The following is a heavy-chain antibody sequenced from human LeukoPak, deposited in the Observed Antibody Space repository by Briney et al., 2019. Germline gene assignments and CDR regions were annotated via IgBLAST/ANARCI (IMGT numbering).Heavy chain of an antibody. D-gene: IGHD6-13*01. CDR2: IYYSGST. V-gene: IGHV4-39*07. CDR3: ARDPVGIAAAGTRPSWFDP. CDR1: GGSISSSSYY. J-gene: IGHJ5*02. Sequence: SETLSLTCTVSGGSISSSSYYWGWIRQPPGKGLEWIGSIYYSGSTYYNPSLKSRVTISVDTSKNQFSLKLSSVTAADTAVYYCARDPVGIAAAGTRPSWFDPWGQGTLVTVSS.